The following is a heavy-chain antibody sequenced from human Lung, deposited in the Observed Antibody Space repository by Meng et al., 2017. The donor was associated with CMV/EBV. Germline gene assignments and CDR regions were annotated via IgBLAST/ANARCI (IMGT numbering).Heavy chain of an antibody. V-gene: IGHV3-74*01. CDR1: GFALGGYR. Sequence: GGSLRLSCAASGFALGGYRMHWFRQAPGKGLVWVSRINEDGSRTDYADSVKGRSTISRDNAKNTLYLQMNSLRAEDTAVYYCARDWSESDDHWGQGTLVTVSS. J-gene: IGHJ4*02. CDR3: ARDWSESDDH. D-gene: IGHD3-3*01. CDR2: INEDGSRT.